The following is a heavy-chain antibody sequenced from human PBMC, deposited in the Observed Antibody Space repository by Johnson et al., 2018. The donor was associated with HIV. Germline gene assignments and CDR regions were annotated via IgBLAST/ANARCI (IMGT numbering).Heavy chain of an antibody. Sequence: VQLVESGGGLVQPGRSLRLSCAASGFTFSSYAMSWVRQAPGKGLEWVSAISGSGGSTYYADSVKGRFTISRDNAKNSLYLQMNSLRAEDRALYYCAREGWYGDYVDAFDIWGQGAMVTVSS. J-gene: IGHJ3*02. CDR2: ISGSGGST. CDR3: AREGWYGDYVDAFDI. V-gene: IGHV3-23*04. CDR1: GFTFSSYA. D-gene: IGHD4-17*01.